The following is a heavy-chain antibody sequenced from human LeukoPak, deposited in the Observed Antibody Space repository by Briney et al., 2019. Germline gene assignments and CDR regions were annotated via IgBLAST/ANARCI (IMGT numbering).Heavy chain of an antibody. V-gene: IGHV1-69*05. CDR1: GGTFSSYA. Sequence: GASVKVSCKASGGTFSSYAISWLRQAPGQGLEWMGGIIPIFGTANYAQKFQGRVTITTDESTSTAYMELSSLRSEDTAVYYCATRRGQLGAFDIWGQGTMVTVSS. CDR2: IIPIFGTA. J-gene: IGHJ3*02. CDR3: ATRRGQLGAFDI. D-gene: IGHD6-6*01.